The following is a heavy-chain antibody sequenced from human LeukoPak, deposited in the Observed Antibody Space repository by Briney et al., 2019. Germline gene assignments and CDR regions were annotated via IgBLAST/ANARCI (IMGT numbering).Heavy chain of an antibody. Sequence: ASVKVSCKASGYTFTGYYMHWVRQAPGQGLEWMGWINPNSGGTNYAQKFQGRVTMTRDTSISTAYMELSRLRSDDTAVYNCARDIEYSSSFDYWGQGTLVTVSS. J-gene: IGHJ4*02. CDR1: GYTFTGYY. CDR3: ARDIEYSSSFDY. CDR2: INPNSGGT. D-gene: IGHD6-6*01. V-gene: IGHV1-2*02.